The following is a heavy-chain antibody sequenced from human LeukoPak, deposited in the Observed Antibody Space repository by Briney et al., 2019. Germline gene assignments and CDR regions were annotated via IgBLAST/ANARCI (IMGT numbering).Heavy chain of an antibody. D-gene: IGHD3-16*01. CDR2: VWYDGSDK. J-gene: IGHJ4*02. CDR3: ARDRVLHYFDY. Sequence: GGSLRLSCAASGFTFSSHGMHWVRQAPGKGLEWVAVVWYDGSDKYYADSVKGRFTISRDDSKNTLYLQMTSLRADDTAVYYCARDRVLHYFDYWGQGALVTVSS. V-gene: IGHV3-33*01. CDR1: GFTFSSHG.